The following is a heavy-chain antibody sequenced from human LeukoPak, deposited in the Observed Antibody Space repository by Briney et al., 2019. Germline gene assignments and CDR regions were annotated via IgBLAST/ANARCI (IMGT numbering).Heavy chain of an antibody. CDR1: NGSMTNNY. Sequence: PSETLSLTCTVSNGSMTNNYWSWIRQPPGKGLEWIGYIYSSGSTIYNPSLKSRVTISVDTSKNQFSLKLSSVTAADTAVYYCARGPETYGDYYYYYYGMDVWGQGTTVTVSS. J-gene: IGHJ6*02. D-gene: IGHD4-17*01. CDR2: IYSSGST. V-gene: IGHV4-59*12. CDR3: ARGPETYGDYYYYYYGMDV.